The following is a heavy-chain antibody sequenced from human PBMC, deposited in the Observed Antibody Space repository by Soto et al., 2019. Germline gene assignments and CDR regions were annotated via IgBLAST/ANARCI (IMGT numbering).Heavy chain of an antibody. CDR2: IIPIFGTA. Sequence: QVQLVQSGAEVKKPGSSVKVSCKASGGTFSSYAISWVRQAPGQGLEWMGGIIPIFGTANYAQKFQGRVTITADESTSTAYMELSSLKSEDTAVYYCAIPRAYRNIAARLFATYYYYDGMDVWGQGTTVTVSS. CDR3: AIPRAYRNIAARLFATYYYYDGMDV. D-gene: IGHD6-6*01. J-gene: IGHJ6*02. V-gene: IGHV1-69*01. CDR1: GGTFSSYA.